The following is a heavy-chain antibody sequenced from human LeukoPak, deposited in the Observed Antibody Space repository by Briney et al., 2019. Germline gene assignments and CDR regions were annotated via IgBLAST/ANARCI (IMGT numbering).Heavy chain of an antibody. CDR3: AKTTVPYYDILTGAYYFDY. CDR1: GFTFSSYG. J-gene: IGHJ4*02. D-gene: IGHD3-9*01. Sequence: PGRPLRLSCAASGFTFSSYGMHWVRQAPGKGLEWVAVIWYDGSNKYYADSVKGRFTISRDNSKNTLYLQMNSLRAEDTAVYYCAKTTVPYYDILTGAYYFDYWGQGTLVTVSS. CDR2: IWYDGSNK. V-gene: IGHV3-33*06.